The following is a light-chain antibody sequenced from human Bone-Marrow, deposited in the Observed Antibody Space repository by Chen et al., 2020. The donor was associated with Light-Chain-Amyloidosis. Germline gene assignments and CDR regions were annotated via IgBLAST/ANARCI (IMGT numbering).Light chain of an antibody. CDR2: GNT. V-gene: IGLV1-40*01. CDR1: SSNSGTGND. J-gene: IGLJ1*01. Sequence: QSVLTPPPSVSGAPGQTVTILCTGSSSNSGTGNDVHWYQQLPGTTPKILNYGNTNRLSGVPSRFSGSKSGTSASLVISGLEPDDEADYHCQTYANATHVFGTGTKVIVL. CDR3: QTYANATHV.